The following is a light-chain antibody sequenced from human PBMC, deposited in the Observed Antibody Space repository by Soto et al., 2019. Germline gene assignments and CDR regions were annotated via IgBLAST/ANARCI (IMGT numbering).Light chain of an antibody. Sequence: QSVLTQPPSVSAAPGQKVTISCSGSSSNIGNNYVSWYQQLPGTAPKLLIYDNNKRPSGIPDRFSGSKSGTSATLGITGLQTGDEADYYCGTWDSSLSAWVFGGGTKRPS. V-gene: IGLV1-51*01. CDR1: SSNIGNNY. CDR2: DNN. J-gene: IGLJ3*02. CDR3: GTWDSSLSAWV.